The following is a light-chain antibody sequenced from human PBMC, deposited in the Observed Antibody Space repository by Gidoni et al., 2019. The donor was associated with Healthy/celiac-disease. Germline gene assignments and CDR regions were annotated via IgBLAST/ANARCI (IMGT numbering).Light chain of an antibody. CDR1: QSVSSY. CDR3: QQRSDWPMSS. CDR2: YAS. V-gene: IGKV3-11*02. Sequence: EIVLTQSPATLSLSPGERATLSCRASQSVSSYFSWYQQNPGQCPRLLIYYASTRATGIPARFSGGGWGRDFTLTTSSRVPEDFAVYYCQQRSDWPMSSFGQGTKLEIK. J-gene: IGKJ2*04.